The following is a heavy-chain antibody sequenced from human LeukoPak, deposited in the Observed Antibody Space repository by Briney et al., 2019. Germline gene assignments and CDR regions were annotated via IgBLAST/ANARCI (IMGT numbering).Heavy chain of an antibody. D-gene: IGHD2-21*01. CDR2: IYSGGST. Sequence: GGSLRLPCAASGVTVGTNSMSWARQSPGKGLEWVSVIYSGGSTYNADSVNGRFTVSRDNSRNTLFLQMNNLRAEDTALYFCASAREYCGSAECYEYFQHWGQGTLVIVSS. J-gene: IGHJ1*01. CDR3: ASAREYCGSAECYEYFQH. CDR1: GVTVGTNS. V-gene: IGHV3-53*01.